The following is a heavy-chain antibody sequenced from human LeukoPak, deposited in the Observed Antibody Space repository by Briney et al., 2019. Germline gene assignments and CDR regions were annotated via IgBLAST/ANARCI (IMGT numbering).Heavy chain of an antibody. CDR1: GGTFSSYA. CDR2: IIPIFGTA. J-gene: IGHJ5*02. CDR3: ARESAAAGFNWFDP. D-gene: IGHD6-13*01. Sequence: ASVKVSCKASGGTFSSYAISWVRQAPGQGLEWMGGIIPIFGTANYAQKFQGRVTITADESTSTAYMELSSLRSEDTAVYYCARESAAAGFNWFDPWGQGTLVTVSS. V-gene: IGHV1-69*13.